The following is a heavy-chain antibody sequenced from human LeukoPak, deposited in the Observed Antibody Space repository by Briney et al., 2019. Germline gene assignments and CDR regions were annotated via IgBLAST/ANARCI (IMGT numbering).Heavy chain of an antibody. CDR3: ARGPEGYYYYYYMDV. Sequence: GASVKVSCKASGGTFSSYAISWVRQAPGQGLEWMGGIIPIFGTANYAQKFQGRVTITADKSTSTAYVELSSLRSEDTAVYYCARGPEGYYYYYYMDVWGKGTTVTVSS. V-gene: IGHV1-69*06. J-gene: IGHJ6*03. CDR2: IIPIFGTA. CDR1: GGTFSSYA.